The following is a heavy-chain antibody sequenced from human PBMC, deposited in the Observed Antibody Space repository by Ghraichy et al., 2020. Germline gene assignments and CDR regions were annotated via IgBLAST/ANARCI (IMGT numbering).Heavy chain of an antibody. CDR1: GGSFSGYY. Sequence: SETLSLTCAVYGGSFSGYYWSWIRQPPGKGLEWIGEINHSGSTNYNPSLKSRVTISVDTSKNQFSLKLSSVTAADTAVYYCARLMVAATRFRAKLDYWGQGTLVTVSS. V-gene: IGHV4-34*01. CDR2: INHSGST. J-gene: IGHJ4*02. CDR3: ARLMVAATRFRAKLDY. D-gene: IGHD2-15*01.